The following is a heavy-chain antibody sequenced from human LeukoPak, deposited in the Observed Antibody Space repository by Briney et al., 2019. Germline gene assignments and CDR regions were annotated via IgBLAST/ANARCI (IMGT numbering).Heavy chain of an antibody. Sequence: PGGSLRLSCAASGFTFSSYGMHWVRQAPGKGLEWVAVIWYDGSNKYYADSVKGRFTISRDNSKNTLYLQMNSLRAEDTAVYYCARDIDYGDYAKARYFDYWGQGTLVTVSS. CDR1: GFTFSSYG. D-gene: IGHD4-17*01. J-gene: IGHJ4*02. V-gene: IGHV3-33*08. CDR2: IWYDGSNK. CDR3: ARDIDYGDYAKARYFDY.